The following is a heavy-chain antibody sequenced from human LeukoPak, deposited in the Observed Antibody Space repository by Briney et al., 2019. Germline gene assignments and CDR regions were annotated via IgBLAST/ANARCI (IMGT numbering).Heavy chain of an antibody. J-gene: IGHJ6*04. CDR2: ISYSGSST. CDR3: AELGITRIGGV. Sequence: GGSLRLSCAASGFTFGTYAMSWVRQAPGKGLEWVSVISYSGSSTYYADSVKGRFTISRGNSKNTLHLQMNSLRAEDTAVYYCAELGITRIGGVWGKGTTVTISS. CDR1: GFTFGTYA. V-gene: IGHV3-23*01. D-gene: IGHD3-10*02.